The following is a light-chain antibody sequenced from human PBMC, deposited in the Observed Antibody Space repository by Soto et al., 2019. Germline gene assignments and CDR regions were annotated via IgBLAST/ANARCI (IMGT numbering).Light chain of an antibody. CDR1: QSVSSY. Sequence: EIVLTQSPATLSLSPGERATLSCRASQSVSSYLAWYQQKPGQAPRLLIFDSSTRATGAPDRFIGSGSETEFTLTIHTLQPEDRAVYYCQQYERWPYTFGQGTKLEI. V-gene: IGKV3-15*01. CDR3: QQYERWPYT. J-gene: IGKJ2*01. CDR2: DSS.